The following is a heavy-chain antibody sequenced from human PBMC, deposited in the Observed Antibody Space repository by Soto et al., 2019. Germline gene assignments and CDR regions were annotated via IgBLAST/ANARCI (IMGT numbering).Heavy chain of an antibody. Sequence: QVQLQESGPGLVKPSQTLSLTCTVSGGSISSGGYYWSWIRQHPGKGLEWIGYIYYSGSTNYNPSLKSRVTISVDTSKNQFSLKLSSVTAADTAVYYCARDSGSYSFYYYGMDVWGQGTTVTVSS. J-gene: IGHJ6*02. D-gene: IGHD1-26*01. CDR3: ARDSGSYSFYYYGMDV. CDR2: IYYSGST. V-gene: IGHV4-31*03. CDR1: GGSISSGGYY.